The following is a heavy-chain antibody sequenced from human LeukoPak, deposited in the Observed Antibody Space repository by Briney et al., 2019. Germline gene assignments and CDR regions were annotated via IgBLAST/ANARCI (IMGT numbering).Heavy chain of an antibody. D-gene: IGHD5-18*01. CDR2: ISGSGGST. Sequence: GGSLRLSCAASGFTFSSYAMSWVRQAPGKGLEWVSAISGSGGSTYYADSVKGRFTISRDNSKNTLYLQMNSLRAEDTAVYYCAAGYSYGKYYFDYWGQGTLVTVSS. V-gene: IGHV3-23*01. J-gene: IGHJ4*02. CDR3: AAGYSYGKYYFDY. CDR1: GFTFSSYA.